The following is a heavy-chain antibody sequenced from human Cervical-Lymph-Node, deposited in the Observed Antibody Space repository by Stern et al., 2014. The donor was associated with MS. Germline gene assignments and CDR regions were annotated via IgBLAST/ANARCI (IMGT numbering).Heavy chain of an antibody. V-gene: IGHV1-46*01. Sequence: DQLVESGAEMKKPGASVKVSCMASGYSFTSYFIILVRQAPGQGLELMGIINTSACNTNYAHKFQGRVVMTSDTSTGTVYLELSSLRSEDTAVYYCARDEGADYWGQVTLVTFSS. J-gene: IGHJ4*02. CDR1: GYSFTSYF. CDR3: ARDEGADY. CDR2: INTSACNT.